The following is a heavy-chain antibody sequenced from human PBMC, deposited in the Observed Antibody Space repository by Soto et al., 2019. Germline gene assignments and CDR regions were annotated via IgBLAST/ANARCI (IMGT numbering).Heavy chain of an antibody. J-gene: IGHJ5*02. CDR2: INHSGST. Sequence: PSGTLSLTCAVYGGSFSGYYWSWIRQPPGKGLEWIGEINHSGSTNYNPSLKSRVTISVDTSKNQFSLKLSSVTAADTAVYYWARGRLLRAYNWFDPWGQGTLVTVSS. V-gene: IGHV4-34*01. D-gene: IGHD3-16*01. CDR1: GGSFSGYY. CDR3: ARGRLLRAYNWFDP.